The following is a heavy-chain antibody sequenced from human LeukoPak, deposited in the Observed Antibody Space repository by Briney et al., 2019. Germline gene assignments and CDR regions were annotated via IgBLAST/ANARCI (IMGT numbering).Heavy chain of an antibody. Sequence: GASVKVSCKASGYTFTGYYMHWVRQAPGQGLEWMGWINPNSGGTNYAQKFQGRVTMTRDTSISTAYMELSRLRSDDTAVYYCARGARYFDWLSSSNWFDPWGQGTLVTVSS. CDR3: ARGARYFDWLSSSNWFDP. CDR2: INPNSGGT. CDR1: GYTFTGYY. V-gene: IGHV1-2*02. D-gene: IGHD3-9*01. J-gene: IGHJ5*02.